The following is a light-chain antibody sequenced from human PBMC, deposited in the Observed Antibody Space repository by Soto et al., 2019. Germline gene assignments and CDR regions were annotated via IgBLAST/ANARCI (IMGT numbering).Light chain of an antibody. V-gene: IGKV3-20*01. CDR1: QSVSSSY. J-gene: IGKJ3*01. CDR3: QQYGSSPT. Sequence: FVLTQSPGTLSLSPGERATLSCRASQSVSSSYLAWYQQKPGQAPRLLIYGASSRATGIPDRFSGSGSGTDFTLTISRLEPEDFAVYYCQQYGSSPTFGPGTRWIS. CDR2: GAS.